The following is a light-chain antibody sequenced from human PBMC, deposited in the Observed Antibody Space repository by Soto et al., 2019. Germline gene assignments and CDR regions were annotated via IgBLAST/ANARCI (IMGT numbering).Light chain of an antibody. CDR1: QTPSGW. Sequence: DIQLTQSPSTLSASVGDRVTITCRASQTPSGWLAWYQQKPGKAPKLLIYKASSLESGVPSRFSGRGSGTDFTLTISRLEPEDFAVYYCQQYGSSPTFGQGTRLEIK. V-gene: IGKV1-5*03. CDR3: QQYGSSPT. J-gene: IGKJ5*01. CDR2: KAS.